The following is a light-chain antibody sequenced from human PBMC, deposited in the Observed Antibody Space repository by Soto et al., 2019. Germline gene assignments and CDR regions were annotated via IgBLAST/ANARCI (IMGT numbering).Light chain of an antibody. J-gene: IGKJ4*01. Sequence: DIVMTQSPDSLAVSLGERATINCKSSQSVFYSSNNKNYLAWYQQKPGQPPKLLIYWASTRESGVPDRFSGSGSGTDFTLTITRLQAEDVAVYYCQQYYSTPLTFGGGTKVDI. CDR1: QSVFYSSNNKNY. V-gene: IGKV4-1*01. CDR2: WAS. CDR3: QQYYSTPLT.